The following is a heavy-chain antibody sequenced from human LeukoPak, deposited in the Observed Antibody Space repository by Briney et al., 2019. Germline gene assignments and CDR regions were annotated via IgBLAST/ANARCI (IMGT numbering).Heavy chain of an antibody. CDR1: GYTFTIYD. D-gene: IGHD2-15*01. CDR2: MTPNSGNT. Sequence: PSVNVSRTASGYTFTIYDIYWLRHAPGQGPEWMGWMTPNSGNTGSAQRFQGRVTMTRNTSMSSAYMELSSLRPEDTAVYYCARGSFSRWTTQSYFDYWGQGTLVTVSS. J-gene: IGHJ4*02. CDR3: ARGSFSRWTTQSYFDY. V-gene: IGHV1-8*01.